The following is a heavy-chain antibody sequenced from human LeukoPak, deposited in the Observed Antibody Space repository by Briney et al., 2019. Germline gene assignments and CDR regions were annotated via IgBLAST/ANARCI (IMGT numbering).Heavy chain of an antibody. D-gene: IGHD4-23*01. J-gene: IGHJ4*02. V-gene: IGHV4-39*07. Sequence: PSETLSLTCTVSGGSISSENYYWGWMRQTPGMGLDWIGSIYDSASTNYNPSLKSRVTISLDTSKNQVSLRLTSVTAADTAVYYCARCRDGGRGEAADFWGPGTLVTVSS. CDR2: IYDSAST. CDR3: ARCRDGGRGEAADF. CDR1: GGSISSENYY.